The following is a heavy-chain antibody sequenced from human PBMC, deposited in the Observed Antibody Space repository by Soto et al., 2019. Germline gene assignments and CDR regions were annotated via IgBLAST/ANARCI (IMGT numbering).Heavy chain of an antibody. V-gene: IGHV3-30*18. D-gene: IGHD3-3*01. Sequence: PGGSLRLSCAASGFTFSSYGMHWVRQAPGKGMEWVAVISYDGSNKYYADSVKGRFTISRDNSKNTLYLQMNSLRAEDTAVYYCAKDGISLYDFSLQYPYYYGMDVWGQGTTVTVSS. CDR3: AKDGISLYDFSLQYPYYYGMDV. CDR2: ISYDGSNK. CDR1: GFTFSSYG. J-gene: IGHJ6*02.